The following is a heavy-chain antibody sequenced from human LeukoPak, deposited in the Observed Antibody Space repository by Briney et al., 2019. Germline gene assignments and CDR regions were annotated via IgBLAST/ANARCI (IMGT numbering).Heavy chain of an antibody. V-gene: IGHV1-46*01. CDR3: AREMDTAMALDY. CDR1: GYTFTSYY. J-gene: IGHJ4*02. Sequence: GASVKVSCKASGYTFTSYYMHWVRQAPGQGLEWMGIINPSGGSTSYAQKCQGRVTMTRDTSTSTVSMELSSLRSEDTAVYYCAREMDTAMALDYWGQGTLVTVSS. D-gene: IGHD5-18*01. CDR2: INPSGGST.